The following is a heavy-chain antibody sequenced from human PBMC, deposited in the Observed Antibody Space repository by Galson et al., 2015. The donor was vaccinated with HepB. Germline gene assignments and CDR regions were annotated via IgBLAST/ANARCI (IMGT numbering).Heavy chain of an antibody. D-gene: IGHD3-3*01. CDR3: ARSLNLVLRFLEWLYHPFDY. J-gene: IGHJ4*02. CDR1: GYTFTSYA. V-gene: IGHV1-3*01. Sequence: SVKVSCKASGYTFTSYAMHWVRQAPGQRLEWMGWINAGNGNTKYSQKFQGRVTITRDTSASTAYMELSSLRSEDTAVYYCARSLNLVLRFLEWLYHPFDYWGQGTLVTVSS. CDR2: INAGNGNT.